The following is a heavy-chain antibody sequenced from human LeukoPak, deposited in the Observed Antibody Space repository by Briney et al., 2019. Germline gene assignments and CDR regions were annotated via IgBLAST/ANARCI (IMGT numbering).Heavy chain of an antibody. D-gene: IGHD3-3*01. CDR2: IYYSGST. CDR3: ARVEYYDFWSGYITRGNYFDY. Sequence: WVRQAPGKGLEWIGSIYYSGSTYYNPSLKSRVTISVDTSKNQFSLKLSSVTAADTAVYYCARVEYYDFWSGYITRGNYFDYWGQGTLVTVSS. V-gene: IGHV4-39*07. J-gene: IGHJ4*02.